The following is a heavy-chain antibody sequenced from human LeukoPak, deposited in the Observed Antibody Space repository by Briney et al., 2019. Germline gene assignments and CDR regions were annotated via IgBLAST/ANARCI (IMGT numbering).Heavy chain of an antibody. V-gene: IGHV1-69*13. CDR3: ASDTLRGVITTYGMDV. Sequence: GASVKVSCKASGYTFTSYGISWVRQAPGQGLEWMGGIIPIFGTANYAQKFQGRVTITADESTSTAYMELSSLRSEDTAVYYCASDTLRGVITTYGMDVWGKGTTVTVSS. J-gene: IGHJ6*04. CDR1: GYTFTSYG. D-gene: IGHD3-10*01. CDR2: IIPIFGTA.